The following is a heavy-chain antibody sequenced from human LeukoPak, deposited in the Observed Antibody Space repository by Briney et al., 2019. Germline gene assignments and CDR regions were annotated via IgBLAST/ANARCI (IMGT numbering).Heavy chain of an antibody. CDR2: ISAYNGNT. D-gene: IGHD3-3*01. CDR3: ARDLRYDFWSGYKDV. CDR1: GYTFTSYG. V-gene: IGHV1-18*01. J-gene: IGHJ6*02. Sequence: SVKVSCKASGYTFTSYGISWVRQAPGQGLEWMGWISAYNGNTNYAQKLQGRVTMTTDTSTSTAYMELRSLRSDDTAAYYCARDLRYDFWSGYKDVWGQGTTVTVSS.